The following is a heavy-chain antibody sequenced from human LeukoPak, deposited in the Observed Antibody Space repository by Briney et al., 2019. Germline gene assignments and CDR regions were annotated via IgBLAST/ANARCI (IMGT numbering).Heavy chain of an antibody. D-gene: IGHD3-10*01. CDR1: GGSISSYY. CDR3: ATLGLWFGEPRGYYGMDV. V-gene: IGHV4-59*08. CDR2: IYYSGST. J-gene: IGHJ6*02. Sequence: PSETLSLTCTVSGGSISSYYWSWIRQPPGKGLEWIGYIYYSGSTNYNPSLKSRVTISVDTSKNQFSLKLSSVTAADTAVYYCATLGLWFGEPRGYYGMDVWGQGTTVTVSS.